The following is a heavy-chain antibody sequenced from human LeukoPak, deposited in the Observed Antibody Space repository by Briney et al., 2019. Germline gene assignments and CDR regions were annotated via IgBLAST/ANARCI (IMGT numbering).Heavy chain of an antibody. CDR2: IYYSGST. J-gene: IGHJ5*02. D-gene: IGHD6-13*01. CDR3: ARDPAADNWFDP. V-gene: IGHV4-39*07. CDR1: GGSISSSSYY. Sequence: PSETLSLTCTVSGGSISSSSYYWGWIRQPPGKGLEWIGSIYYSGSTYYNPSLKSRVTISVDTSKNQFSLKLSSVTAADTAVYYCARDPAADNWFDPWGQGTLVTVSS.